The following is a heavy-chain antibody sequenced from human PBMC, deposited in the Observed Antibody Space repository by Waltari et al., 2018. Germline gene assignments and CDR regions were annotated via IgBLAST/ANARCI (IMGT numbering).Heavy chain of an antibody. D-gene: IGHD5-12*01. J-gene: IGHJ4*02. CDR3: ASPPPTGGYSFDF. CDR1: GASVANSHYF. Sequence: QLQLQESGPGLVKPSETLSLTCTVSGASVANSHYFWGWIRQTPEKGLEWIVTMYYTGTTYYNPYLQSRVSISLDTSKTQFSLKLHSVTAADTAVYYCASPPPTGGYSFDFWGPGTLVTVSS. CDR2: MYYTGTT. V-gene: IGHV4-39*07.